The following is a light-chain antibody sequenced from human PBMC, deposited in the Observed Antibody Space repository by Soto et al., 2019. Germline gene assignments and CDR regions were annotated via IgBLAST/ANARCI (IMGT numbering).Light chain of an antibody. CDR1: QGIGNG. V-gene: IGKV1-17*01. CDR3: LRHNDYPIT. CDR2: AAS. J-gene: IGKJ5*01. Sequence: DIQMTQSPSSLAASVGDRVTITCRASQGIGNGFSWFQQKPGKAPKRLIYAASTLQSGVPSRFSGSGSGTEFTLTISSLQPEDFATYYCLRHNDYPITFGQGTRLEIK.